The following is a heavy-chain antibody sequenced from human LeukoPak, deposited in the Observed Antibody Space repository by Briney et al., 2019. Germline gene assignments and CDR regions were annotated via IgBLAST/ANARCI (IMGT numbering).Heavy chain of an antibody. CDR1: GYTFTGYY. CDR2: INPNSGGT. J-gene: IGHJ6*03. CDR3: ARSVAAAYYYYYMDV. Sequence: ASVKVSCKASGYTFTGYYMHWVRQAPGQGLEWMGWINPNSGGTNYAQKFQGRVAMTRDTSIRTAYMELSRLTSDDTAVYYCARSVAAAYYYYYMDVWGKGTTVTVSS. V-gene: IGHV1-2*02. D-gene: IGHD6-13*01.